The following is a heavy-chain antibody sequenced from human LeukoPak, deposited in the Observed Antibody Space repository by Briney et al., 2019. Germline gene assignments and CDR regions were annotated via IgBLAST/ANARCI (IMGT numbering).Heavy chain of an antibody. J-gene: IGHJ4*02. D-gene: IGHD3-9*01. Sequence: GGSLRLSCAASGFTFSSYAMHWVRQAPGKGLEWVAVISYDGSNKYYADSVKGRFTISRDNSKNTLYLQMNSLRAEDTAVYYCGRKLWDDNLAGRFDYWGQGTLVTVSS. CDR1: GFTFSSYA. CDR2: ISYDGSNK. V-gene: IGHV3-30*04. CDR3: GRKLWDDNLAGRFDY.